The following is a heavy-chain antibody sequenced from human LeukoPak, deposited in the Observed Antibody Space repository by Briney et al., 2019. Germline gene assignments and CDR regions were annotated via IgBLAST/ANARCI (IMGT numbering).Heavy chain of an antibody. J-gene: IGHJ5*02. CDR3: ARAHQSGYDNCLDP. V-gene: IGHV4-31*03. CDR1: GGSISSGGHY. CDR2: IYYSGTT. Sequence: PSETLSLTCTVSGGSISSGGHYWNWIRQHPGRGLEWIGYIYYSGTTYYNPSLKSRVTISLDTSEDQFSLKLSSVTAADTAVYYCARAHQSGYDNCLDPWGQGTLVTVSS. D-gene: IGHD3-3*01.